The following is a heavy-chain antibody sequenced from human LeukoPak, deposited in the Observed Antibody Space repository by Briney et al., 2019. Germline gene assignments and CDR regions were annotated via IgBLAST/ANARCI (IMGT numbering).Heavy chain of an antibody. CDR3: ARDSSSWYYYYYYMDV. J-gene: IGHJ6*03. Sequence: SVKVSCKASGGTFSSYAISWVRQAPGQGLEWMGGIIPIFGTANYAQKFQGRVTITADKSTSTAYMELSSLRSEDTAVYYCARDSSSWYYYYYYMDVWGKGTTVTVSS. D-gene: IGHD6-13*01. V-gene: IGHV1-69*06. CDR1: GGTFSSYA. CDR2: IIPIFGTA.